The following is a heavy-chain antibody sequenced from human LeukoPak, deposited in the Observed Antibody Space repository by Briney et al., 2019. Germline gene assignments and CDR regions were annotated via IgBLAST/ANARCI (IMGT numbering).Heavy chain of an antibody. D-gene: IGHD1-26*01. Sequence: PGGSLRLSCAASGFTLSTDWTHWVRQAPGKGLVWVSRISSDGTNTLYADSVKGRFTISRDNARNTLHLQMNSLRADDTAEYYCVVGGGIYWGQGTLVTVS. CDR2: ISSDGTNT. J-gene: IGHJ4*02. V-gene: IGHV3-74*03. CDR1: GFTLSTDW. CDR3: VVGGGIY.